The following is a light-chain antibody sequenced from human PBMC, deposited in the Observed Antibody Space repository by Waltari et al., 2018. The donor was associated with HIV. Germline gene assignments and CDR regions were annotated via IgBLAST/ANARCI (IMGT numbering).Light chain of an antibody. CDR3: QQHGGSPRT. CDR1: QTIISSF. V-gene: IGKV3-20*01. J-gene: IGKJ1*01. Sequence: EIVLTQSTGTLSLSPGERATLYCRASQTIISSFLAWYQHKPVQAPRLLIYAASTRVTGIPNRFSGSESGTYFSLSIKGLEPEDSAVYYCQQHGGSPRTFGQGTKVEI. CDR2: AAS.